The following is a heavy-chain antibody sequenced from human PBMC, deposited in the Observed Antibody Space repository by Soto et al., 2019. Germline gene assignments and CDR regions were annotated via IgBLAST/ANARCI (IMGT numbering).Heavy chain of an antibody. CDR3: ARGKWITSDWGPTRENYYEMDV. D-gene: IGHD7-27*01. J-gene: IGHJ6*02. CDR1: GFTLRSYA. CDR2: ISGSGGST. Sequence: GGSLRLSCAASGFTLRSYAMNWVRQAPGKGLEWVSVISGSGGSTYYADSVKGRFTISRDNSKNTLYLQLSSLSSEDTAVYYCARGKWITSDWGPTRENYYEMDVWGQGTTVTVSS. V-gene: IGHV3-23*01.